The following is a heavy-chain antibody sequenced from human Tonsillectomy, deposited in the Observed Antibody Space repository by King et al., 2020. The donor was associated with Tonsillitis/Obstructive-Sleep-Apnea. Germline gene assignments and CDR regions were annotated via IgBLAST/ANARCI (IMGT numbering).Heavy chain of an antibody. Sequence: VQLVESGGGLVQPGRSLRLSCTPSGFTFGDYVMSWVRQAPGKGLEWVGFIRSKAYGGTTEYAASVKGRFTISRDDSKSIAYLQMNILKTEDTAVYFCTRVAWSGFSYYYYMDVWGKGTTVTVSS. CDR2: IRSKAYGGTT. V-gene: IGHV3-49*04. D-gene: IGHD3-3*01. J-gene: IGHJ6*03. CDR3: TRVAWSGFSYYYYMDV. CDR1: GFTFGDYV.